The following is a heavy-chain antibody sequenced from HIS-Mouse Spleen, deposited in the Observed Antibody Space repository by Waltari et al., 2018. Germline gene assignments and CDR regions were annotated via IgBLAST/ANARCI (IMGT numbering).Heavy chain of an antibody. J-gene: IGHJ5*02. Sequence: QVQLVESGGGVVQPWRSLRLSFAASGFTFSSHGMHWVRQAPGKGLEWVAVIWYDGSNKYYADSVKGRFTISRDNSKNTLYLQMNSLRAEDTAVYYCARVTLAGGFDPWGQGTLVTVSS. CDR3: ARVTLAGGFDP. CDR1: GFTFSSHG. V-gene: IGHV3-33*08. CDR2: IWYDGSNK. D-gene: IGHD3-16*01.